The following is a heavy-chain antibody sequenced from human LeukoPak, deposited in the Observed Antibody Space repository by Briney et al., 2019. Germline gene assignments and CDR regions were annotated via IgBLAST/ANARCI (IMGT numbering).Heavy chain of an antibody. D-gene: IGHD3-10*01. CDR3: ARGYGSGSYGGYYYYYGMDV. CDR2: INHSGST. CDR1: GGSFSVYY. V-gene: IGHV4-34*01. J-gene: IGHJ6*02. Sequence: SSETLSLTCAVYGGSFSVYYWSWIRQPPGKGLEWIGEINHSGSTNYNPSLKSRVTISVDTSKNQFSLKLSSVTAADTAVYYCARGYGSGSYGGYYYYYGMDVWGQGTTVTVSS.